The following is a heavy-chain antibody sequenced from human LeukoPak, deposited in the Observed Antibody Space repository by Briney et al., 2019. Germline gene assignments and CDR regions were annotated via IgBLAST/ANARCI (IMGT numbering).Heavy chain of an antibody. D-gene: IGHD3-3*01. J-gene: IGHJ6*03. V-gene: IGHV4-59*01. Sequence: PSETLSLTCSVSGDSISNYYWSWIRQTPGKGLEWIGYIYYSGSSNYNPSLKSRVTISVDTSKNQFSLKLSSVTAADTAVYYCARESRFGFWSGYPNEYYYMDVWGKGTTVTVSS. CDR1: GDSISNYY. CDR3: ARESRFGFWSGYPNEYYYMDV. CDR2: IYYSGSS.